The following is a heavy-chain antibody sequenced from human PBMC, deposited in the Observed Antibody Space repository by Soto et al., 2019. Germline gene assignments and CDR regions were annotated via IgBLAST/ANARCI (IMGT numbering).Heavy chain of an antibody. J-gene: IGHJ6*02. CDR2: IIPIFGTA. D-gene: IGHD2-2*01. CDR1: GGTFSSYA. Sequence: SVKVSCKASGGTFSSYAISWVRQAPGQGLEWMGGIIPIFGTADYAQKFQGRVTITADESTSTAYMELSSLGSEDTAVYYCASAPVPAAIPYYYYGMDVWGQGTTVTVSS. CDR3: ASAPVPAAIPYYYYGMDV. V-gene: IGHV1-69*13.